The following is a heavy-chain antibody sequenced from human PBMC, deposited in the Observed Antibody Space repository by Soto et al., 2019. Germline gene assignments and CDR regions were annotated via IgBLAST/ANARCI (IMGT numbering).Heavy chain of an antibody. CDR3: ARVRRSGWYLDY. D-gene: IGHD6-19*01. V-gene: IGHV4-30-2*01. J-gene: IGHJ4*02. CDR2: IYHSGST. Sequence: PSETLSLTCAVSGGSISSGGYSWSWIRQPPGKGLEWIGYIYHSGSTYYNPSLKSRVTISVDRSKNQFSLKLSSVTAADTAVYYCARVRRSGWYLDYWGQGTLVTVSS. CDR1: GGSISSGGYS.